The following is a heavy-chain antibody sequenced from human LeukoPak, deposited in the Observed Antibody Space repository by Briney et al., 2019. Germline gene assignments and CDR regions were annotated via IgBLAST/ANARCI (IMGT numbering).Heavy chain of an antibody. V-gene: IGHV1-69*01. Sequence: ASVKVSCKASGGTFSSYAISWVRQAPGQGREWMGGIIPIFGTANYAQKFQGRVTITADESTSTAYMELSSLRSEDTAVYYCALVVAANYGMDVWGKGTTVTVSS. J-gene: IGHJ6*04. CDR3: ALVVAANYGMDV. D-gene: IGHD2-15*01. CDR1: GGTFSSYA. CDR2: IIPIFGTA.